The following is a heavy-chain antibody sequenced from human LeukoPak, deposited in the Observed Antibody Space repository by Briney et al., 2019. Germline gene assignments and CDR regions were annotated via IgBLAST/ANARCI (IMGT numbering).Heavy chain of an antibody. CDR2: ISSSSSYI. V-gene: IGHV3-21*04. D-gene: IGHD2-21*02. J-gene: IGHJ3*02. CDR3: RVTAIVGDAFDI. Sequence: GGTLRLSCAASGFTFSSYWMSWVRQAPGKGLEWVSSISSSSSYIYYADSVKGRFTISRDNAKNSLYLQMNSLRAEDTAVYYCRVTAIVGDAFDIWGQGTMVTVSS. CDR1: GFTFSSYW.